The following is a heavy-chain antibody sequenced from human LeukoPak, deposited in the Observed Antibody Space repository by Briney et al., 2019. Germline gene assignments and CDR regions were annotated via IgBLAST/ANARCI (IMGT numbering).Heavy chain of an antibody. Sequence: SVKVSCKASGGTFSSYAISWVRQAPGQGLGWMGGIIPIFGTANYAQKFQGRVTITADESTSTAYMELSSLRSEDTAVYYCARGDDYGGNSGTFDIWGQGTMVTVSS. D-gene: IGHD4-23*01. CDR3: ARGDDYGGNSGTFDI. V-gene: IGHV1-69*01. CDR2: IIPIFGTA. CDR1: GGTFSSYA. J-gene: IGHJ3*02.